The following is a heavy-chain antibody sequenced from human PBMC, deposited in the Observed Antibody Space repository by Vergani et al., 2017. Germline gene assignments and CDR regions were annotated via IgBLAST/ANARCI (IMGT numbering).Heavy chain of an antibody. V-gene: IGHV4-61*02. CDR1: GGSISSGSYY. CDR2: IYTSGST. CDR3: ARGLRCGGDCYYFDY. J-gene: IGHJ4*02. Sequence: QVQLQQWGAGLLKPSQTLSLTCTVSGGSISSGSYYWSWIRQPAGKGLEWIGRIYTSGSTNYNPSLKSRVTISVDTSKNQFSLKLSSVTAADTAVYYCARGLRCGGDCYYFDYWGQGTLVTVSS. D-gene: IGHD2-21*02.